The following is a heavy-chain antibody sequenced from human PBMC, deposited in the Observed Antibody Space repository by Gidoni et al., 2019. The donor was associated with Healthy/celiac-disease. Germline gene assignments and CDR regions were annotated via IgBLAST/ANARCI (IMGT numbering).Heavy chain of an antibody. CDR2: IYYSGST. CDR3: ARERGDSSSAYYYYYYMDV. CDR1: GGSISSYY. Sequence: QVQLQESGPGLVKPSETLSLTCTVSGGSISSYYWSWIRQPPGKGLEWIGYIYYSGSTNYNPSLKSRVTISVDTSKNQFSLKLSSVTAADTAVYYCARERGDSSSAYYYYYYMDVWGKGTTVTVSS. V-gene: IGHV4-59*01. J-gene: IGHJ6*03. D-gene: IGHD6-6*01.